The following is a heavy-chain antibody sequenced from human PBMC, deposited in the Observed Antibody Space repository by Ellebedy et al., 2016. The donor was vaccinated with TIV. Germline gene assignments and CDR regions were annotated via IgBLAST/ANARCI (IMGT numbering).Heavy chain of an antibody. CDR2: ISYDGSNK. Sequence: PGGSLRLSCAASGFTFSSYDMHWVRQAPGKGLAWVAVISYDGSNKYYADSVKGRFTISRDNSKNTLYLQMNSLRAEDMAMYYCAKADRAKDIWGQGTLVTVSS. CDR3: AKADRAKDI. D-gene: IGHD5-18*01. J-gene: IGHJ4*02. CDR1: GFTFSSYD. V-gene: IGHV3-30*18.